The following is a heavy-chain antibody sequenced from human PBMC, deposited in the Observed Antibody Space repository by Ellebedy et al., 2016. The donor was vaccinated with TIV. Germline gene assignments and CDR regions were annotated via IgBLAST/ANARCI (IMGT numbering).Heavy chain of an antibody. CDR3: ARAYGDYVSSLDY. CDR2: ISSSSSTI. CDR1: GFTFSSYS. Sequence: GESLKISXAASGFTFSSYSMNWVRQAPGKGLEWVSYISSSSSTIYYADSVKGRFTISRDNAKNSLYLQMNSLRAEDTAVYYCARAYGDYVSSLDYWGQGTLVTVSS. D-gene: IGHD4-17*01. V-gene: IGHV3-48*04. J-gene: IGHJ4*02.